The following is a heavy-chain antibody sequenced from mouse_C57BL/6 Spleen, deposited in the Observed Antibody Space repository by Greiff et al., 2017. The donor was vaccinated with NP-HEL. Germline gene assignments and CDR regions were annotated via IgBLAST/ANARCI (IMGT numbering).Heavy chain of an antibody. CDR3: ARDNWDEGGYYFDY. V-gene: IGHV5-4*01. D-gene: IGHD4-1*02. Sequence: EVQLVESGGGLVKPGGSLKLSCAASGFTFSSYAMSWVRQTPEKRLEWVATISDGGSYTYYPDNVKGRFTISRDNAKNNLYLQMSHLKSEDTAMYYCARDNWDEGGYYFDYWGQGTTLTVSS. CDR2: ISDGGSYT. J-gene: IGHJ2*01. CDR1: GFTFSSYA.